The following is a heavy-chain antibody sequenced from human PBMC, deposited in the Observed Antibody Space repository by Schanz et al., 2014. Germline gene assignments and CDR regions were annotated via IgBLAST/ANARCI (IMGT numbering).Heavy chain of an antibody. Sequence: QVQLVQSGAEVKKPGSSVKVSCKASGGTFSSSTLTWVRQAPGQGLEWMGRIIPILDKTNYAQKFQGRVTMAADKSTSTVYMEVRGLRSEDKAVDYRAKVDGTRYREMDVWGQGTTVTVS. D-gene: IGHD1-1*01. CDR2: IIPILDKT. V-gene: IGHV1-69*08. J-gene: IGHJ6*02. CDR1: GGTFSSST. CDR3: AKVDGTRYREMDV.